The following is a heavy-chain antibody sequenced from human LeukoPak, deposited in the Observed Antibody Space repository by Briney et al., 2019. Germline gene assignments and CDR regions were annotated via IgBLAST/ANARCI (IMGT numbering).Heavy chain of an antibody. CDR2: MNPNSGNT. V-gene: IGHV1-8*01. CDR1: GYTFTSYD. Sequence: ASVKVSCKASGYTFTSYDINWVRQATGQGPEWMGWMNPNSGNTGYAQKFQGRVTMTRNTSISTAYMELSSLRSEDTAVYYCVRGDYGGNHFDYWGQGTLVTVSS. D-gene: IGHD4-23*01. CDR3: VRGDYGGNHFDY. J-gene: IGHJ4*02.